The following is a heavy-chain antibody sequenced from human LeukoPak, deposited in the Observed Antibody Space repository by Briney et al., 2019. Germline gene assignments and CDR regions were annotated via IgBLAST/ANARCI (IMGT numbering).Heavy chain of an antibody. CDR3: VGGLLFDAFDI. V-gene: IGHV4-34*01. J-gene: IGHJ3*02. D-gene: IGHD3-10*01. CDR1: GGSFSGYY. Sequence: SETLSLTCAVYGGSFSGYYWSWIRQPPGKGLEWIGEINHSGSTNYNPSLKSRVTISVDTSKNQFSLKLSSVTAADTAVYYCVGGLLFDAFDIWGQGTMVTVSS. CDR2: INHSGST.